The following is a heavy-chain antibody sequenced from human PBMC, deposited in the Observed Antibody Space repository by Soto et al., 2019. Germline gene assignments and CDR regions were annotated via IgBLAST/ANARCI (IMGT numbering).Heavy chain of an antibody. V-gene: IGHV3-23*01. D-gene: IGHD6-19*01. J-gene: IGHJ4*02. Sequence: EVQLLESGGGLVQPGGSLRLSCAASGFTFSRYAMSWVRQAPGKGLEWVSAISGSGGSTYYADSVKGQFTISSDNSEITLYREFASVRAENMGVYYFAKFRASYSRGWCFCYWGQGALVTVSS. CDR2: ISGSGGST. CDR1: GFTFSRYA. CDR3: AKFRASYSRGWCFCY.